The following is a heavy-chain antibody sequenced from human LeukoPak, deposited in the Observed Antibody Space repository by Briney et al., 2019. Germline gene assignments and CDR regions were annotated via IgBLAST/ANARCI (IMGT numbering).Heavy chain of an antibody. CDR1: GFTFSSYA. V-gene: IGHV3-23*01. J-gene: IGHJ4*02. CDR2: ISGSGGST. CDR3: ARGGEGYNGPGFN. D-gene: IGHD5-12*01. Sequence: PGGSLRLSCAASGFTFSSYAMSWVRQAPGKGLEWVSAISGSGGSTYYADSVKGRFTISRDNAKNTLYLQMNSLRAEDTAVYYCARGGEGYNGPGFNWGQGTLVTVSS.